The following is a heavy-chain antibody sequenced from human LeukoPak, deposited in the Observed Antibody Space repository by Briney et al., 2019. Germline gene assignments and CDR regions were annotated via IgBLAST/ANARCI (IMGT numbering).Heavy chain of an antibody. CDR1: GFTFSSYA. CDR2: IYSGGTT. V-gene: IGHV3-53*01. D-gene: IGHD6-13*01. J-gene: IGHJ4*02. Sequence: GGSLRLSCAASGFTFSSYAMSWVRQAPGKGLGWVSVIYSGGTTNYADSVKGRFTISRDNSKNTLFLQMNSLRAEDTAVYYCARGGYSSSWYHFDYWGQGTLVAVSS. CDR3: ARGGYSSSWYHFDY.